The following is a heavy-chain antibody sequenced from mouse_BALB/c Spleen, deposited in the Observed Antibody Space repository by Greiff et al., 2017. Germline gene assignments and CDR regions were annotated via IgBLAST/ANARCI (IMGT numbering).Heavy chain of an antibody. Sequence: VQLQQSGAELAKPGASVKMSCKASGYTFTSYWMHWVKQRLGQGLAWIGYINPSTGYTEYNQKFKDKATLTEDKSSSTAYMQLSSLTSEDSAVYYCAYGYDGFAYWGQGTLVTVSA. CDR1: GYTFTSYW. D-gene: IGHD2-2*01. CDR3: AYGYDGFAY. J-gene: IGHJ3*01. CDR2: INPSTGYT. V-gene: IGHV1-7*01.